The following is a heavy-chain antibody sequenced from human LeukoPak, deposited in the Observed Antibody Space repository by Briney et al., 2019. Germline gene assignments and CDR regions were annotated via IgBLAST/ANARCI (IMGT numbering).Heavy chain of an antibody. CDR1: GFTFSSYW. V-gene: IGHV3-11*01. CDR3: ARESYDFWSGYPQFFDP. Sequence: GGSLRLSCAASGFTFSSYWMSWIRQAPGKGPEWLSYISNSGGTIYYADSVKGRFTISRDNTKNSVYLQMNSLRVEDTAVYYCARESYDFWSGYPQFFDPWGQGTMVIVSS. CDR2: ISNSGGTI. D-gene: IGHD3-3*01. J-gene: IGHJ5*02.